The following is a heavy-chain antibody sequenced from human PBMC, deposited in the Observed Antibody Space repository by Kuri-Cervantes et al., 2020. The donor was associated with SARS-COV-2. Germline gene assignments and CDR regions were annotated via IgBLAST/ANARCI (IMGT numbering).Heavy chain of an antibody. V-gene: IGHV3-48*03. Sequence: GGSLRLSCAASGFTFSSYEMNWVRQAPGKGLEWVSSISSSGSTIYYADSVKGRFTISRDNAKNSLYLQMNSLRAEDTAVYYCAISAADGPFDYWGQGTLVTVSS. CDR2: ISSSGSTI. CDR3: AISAADGPFDY. J-gene: IGHJ4*02. CDR1: GFTFSSYE. D-gene: IGHD6-25*01.